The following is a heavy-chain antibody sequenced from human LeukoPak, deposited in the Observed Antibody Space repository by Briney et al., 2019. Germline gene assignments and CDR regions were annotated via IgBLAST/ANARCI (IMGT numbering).Heavy chain of an antibody. J-gene: IGHJ4*02. CDR1: GFTFSSYA. V-gene: IGHV3-23*01. CDR3: AKDLLGSYYDGGYYFDY. CDR2: ISGSGGST. D-gene: IGHD2-15*01. Sequence: GGSLRLSCAASGFTFSSYAMSWVRQAPGKGLEWVPSISGSGGSTYYADSVKGRLTISRDNSKNTLYLQMNSLRAEDTAVYYCAKDLLGSYYDGGYYFDYWGQGTLVTVSS.